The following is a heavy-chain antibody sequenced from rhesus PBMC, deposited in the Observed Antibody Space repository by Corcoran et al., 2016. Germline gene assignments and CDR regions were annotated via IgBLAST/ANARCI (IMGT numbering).Heavy chain of an antibody. CDR2: ISRSDST. V-gene: IGHV3-103*01. D-gene: IGHD6-25*01. Sequence: EVQLVESGGGLAKPGGSLRLSCAASGFTLRSYAMHWVRQAPGKGLEWVSDISRSDSTNYADSVKGRFTISRDNSKNTLSLQMNSLRTEDTAVYYCAKVPYSGSSLDFWGQGVLVTVSS. CDR3: AKVPYSGSSLDF. J-gene: IGHJ4*01. CDR1: GFTLRSYA.